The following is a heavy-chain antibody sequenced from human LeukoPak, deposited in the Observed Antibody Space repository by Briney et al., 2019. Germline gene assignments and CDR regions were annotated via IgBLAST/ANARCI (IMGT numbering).Heavy chain of an antibody. Sequence: GGSLRLSCAASGFSFNNAWMNWGRQAPGKGLEWVGRIKSKTNGGTTEYAAPVKGRFTILRDDSKNTLYLQMSSLRAEDTAVYYCVKAPKSSWYYNWFDPWGQGTLVTVSS. D-gene: IGHD6-13*01. V-gene: IGHV3-15*07. CDR3: VKAPKSSWYYNWFDP. CDR1: GFSFNNAW. CDR2: IKSKTNGGTT. J-gene: IGHJ5*02.